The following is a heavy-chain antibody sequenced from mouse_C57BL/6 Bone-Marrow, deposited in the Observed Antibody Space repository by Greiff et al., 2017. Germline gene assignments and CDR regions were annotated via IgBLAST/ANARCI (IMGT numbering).Heavy chain of an antibody. CDR1: GYTFTNYW. CDR2: IYPGGGYT. J-gene: IGHJ4*01. D-gene: IGHD2-4*01. V-gene: IGHV1-63*01. Sequence: VQLQQSGAELVRPGTSVKMSCKASGYTFTNYWIGWAKQRPGHGLEWIGDIYPGGGYTNYNEKFKGKATLTADKSSSTAYMQFSSLTSEDSAIYYCARWRDYDGDYYAMDYWGQGTSVTVSS. CDR3: ARWRDYDGDYYAMDY.